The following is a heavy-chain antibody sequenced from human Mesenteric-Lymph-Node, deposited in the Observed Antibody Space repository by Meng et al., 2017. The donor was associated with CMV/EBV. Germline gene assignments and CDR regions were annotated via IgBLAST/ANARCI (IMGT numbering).Heavy chain of an antibody. CDR2: ISPIFGTA. CDR3: ARGLGWFGELSSDY. Sequence: SGGTFSSYAISWVRQAPGQGLEWMGGISPIFGTANYAQKFQGRVTITADESTSTAYMELSSLRSEDTAVYYCARGLGWFGELSSDYWGQGTLVTVSS. J-gene: IGHJ4*02. CDR1: GGTFSSYA. V-gene: IGHV1-69*01. D-gene: IGHD3-10*01.